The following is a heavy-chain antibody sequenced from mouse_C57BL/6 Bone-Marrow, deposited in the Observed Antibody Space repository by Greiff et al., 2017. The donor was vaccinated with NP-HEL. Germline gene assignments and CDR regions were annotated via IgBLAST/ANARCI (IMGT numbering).Heavy chain of an antibody. CDR1: GYTFTNYW. CDR2: IYPGGGYT. CDR3: ARCGYYGFDY. V-gene: IGHV1-63*01. D-gene: IGHD1-1*01. Sequence: VQLKESGAELVRPGTSVKMSCKASGYTFTNYWIGWAKQRPGHGLEWIGDIYPGGGYTNYNEKFKGKATLTADKSSSTAYMQFSSLTSEDSAIYYCARCGYYGFDYWGQGTTLTVSS. J-gene: IGHJ2*01.